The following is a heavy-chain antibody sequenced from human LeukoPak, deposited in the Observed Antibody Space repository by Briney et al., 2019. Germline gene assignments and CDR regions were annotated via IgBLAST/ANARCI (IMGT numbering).Heavy chain of an antibody. J-gene: IGHJ3*02. Sequence: GGSLRLSCAASGFTVSSNYMSWVRHAPGKGLEWISVIYSGGTTYYADSVKGRFTISRDNSNNTLYLQMHSLRAEDTAVYYCARGPVTKFEIWGQGTILTVSS. V-gene: IGHV3-53*01. D-gene: IGHD4-17*01. CDR1: GFTVSSNY. CDR3: ARGPVTKFEI. CDR2: IYSGGTT.